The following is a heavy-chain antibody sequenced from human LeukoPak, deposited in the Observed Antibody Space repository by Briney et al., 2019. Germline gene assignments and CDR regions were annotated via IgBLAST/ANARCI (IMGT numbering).Heavy chain of an antibody. V-gene: IGHV1-69*05. CDR2: IIPIFGTA. D-gene: IGHD3-10*01. CDR1: GCTFSSYA. J-gene: IGHJ4*02. Sequence: SVKVSCKASGCTFSSYAISWVRQAPGQGLEWMGGIIPIFGTAHYAQKFQGRVTITTEESMSTAYMELSILRSEDTAVYYRARELSITMGYSRFGYWGQGTLVTVSS. CDR3: ARELSITMGYSRFGY.